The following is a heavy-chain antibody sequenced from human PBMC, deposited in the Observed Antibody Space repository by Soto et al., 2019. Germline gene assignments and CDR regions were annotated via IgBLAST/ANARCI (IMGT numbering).Heavy chain of an antibody. V-gene: IGHV3-7*05. D-gene: IGHD2-8*02. CDR2: IRQDGGQM. CDR1: RITFIGDW. CDR3: STTGGY. J-gene: IGHJ4*02. Sequence: EVQLDQSGGGLVQPGGALRLSCVASRITFIGDWMSWVRQAPGRGLELVANIRQDGGQMYYVDAVKGRFTISRYRAKISLYLQMNRLTVEDTALYYCSTTGGYWGQGILVTVSS.